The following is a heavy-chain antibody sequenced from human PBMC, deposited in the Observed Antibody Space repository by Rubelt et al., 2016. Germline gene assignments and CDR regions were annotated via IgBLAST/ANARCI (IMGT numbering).Heavy chain of an antibody. CDR2: INHSGST. V-gene: IGHV4-34*01. Sequence: QVQLQQWGAGLLKPSETLSLTCAVYGGSFSGYYWSWIRQPPGKGLEWIGEINHSGSTNYNPSLKSGVTISVDTSKNQFSLKLSSVTAADTAVYDCARQTLDIAAAVDMHWYFDLWGRGTLVTVSS. J-gene: IGHJ2*01. CDR3: ARQTLDIAAAVDMHWYFDL. D-gene: IGHD6-13*01. CDR1: GGSFSGYY.